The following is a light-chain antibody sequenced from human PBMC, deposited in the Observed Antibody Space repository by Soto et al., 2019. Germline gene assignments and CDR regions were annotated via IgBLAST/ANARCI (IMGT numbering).Light chain of an antibody. V-gene: IGKV1-33*01. CDR3: QQYDNVGIT. Sequence: IQMTQSPSSLSASVGDRVTITCRASHDISTHLNWYQQMPGKAPKLLIYETSNVQTGVPSRFSGHGSGTDFVFTISSLQPEDIGTYYCQQYDNVGITFGQGTDWRL. CDR1: HDISTH. CDR2: ETS. J-gene: IGKJ5*01.